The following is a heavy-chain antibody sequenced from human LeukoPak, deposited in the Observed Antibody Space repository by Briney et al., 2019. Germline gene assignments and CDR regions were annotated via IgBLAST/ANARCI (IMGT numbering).Heavy chain of an antibody. CDR2: ISGSGGST. CDR3: ATGMWGYCSATSCPLDF. J-gene: IGHJ4*02. D-gene: IGHD2-2*01. Sequence: GGSLRLSCAASGFTFSSYAMSWVRQAPGKGLEWVSAISGSGGSTYYADSVKGRFTISRDNSKNTLYLQMNSLRAEDTAVYYCATGMWGYCSATSCPLDFWGQGTLVTVSS. CDR1: GFTFSSYA. V-gene: IGHV3-23*01.